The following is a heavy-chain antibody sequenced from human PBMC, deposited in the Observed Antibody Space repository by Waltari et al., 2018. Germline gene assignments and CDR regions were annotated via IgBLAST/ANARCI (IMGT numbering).Heavy chain of an antibody. D-gene: IGHD3-3*01. CDR2: ISGSGGST. Sequence: AMSWVRQAPGKGLEWVSAISGSGGSTYYADSVKGRFTISRDNSKNTLYLQMNSLRAEDTAVYYCAKDGPSGYDFWSGYRNYYYYYMDVWGKGTTVTISS. CDR1: A. J-gene: IGHJ6*03. V-gene: IGHV3-23*01. CDR3: AKDGPSGYDFWSGYRNYYYYYMDV.